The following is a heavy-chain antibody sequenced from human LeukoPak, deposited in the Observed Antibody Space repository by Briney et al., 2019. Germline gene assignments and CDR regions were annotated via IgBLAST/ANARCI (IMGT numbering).Heavy chain of an antibody. CDR1: GFTFSSYG. D-gene: IGHD2-21*02. J-gene: IGHJ4*02. Sequence: EGSLRLSCAASGFTFSSYGMHWVRQAPGKGLEWVAVISYDGSNKYYADSVKGRFTISRDNSKNTLYLQMNSLRAEDTAVYYCAKDGEGGDCCEYYFDYWGQGTLVTVSS. CDR2: ISYDGSNK. V-gene: IGHV3-30*18. CDR3: AKDGEGGDCCEYYFDY.